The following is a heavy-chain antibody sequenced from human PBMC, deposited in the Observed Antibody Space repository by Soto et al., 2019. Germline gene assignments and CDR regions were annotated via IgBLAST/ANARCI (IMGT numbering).Heavy chain of an antibody. D-gene: IGHD3-22*01. J-gene: IGHJ5*02. CDR2: IYHSGST. CDR3: ARQATGYYYGWFDT. Sequence: SETLSLTCAVSGGSISSGGYSWSWIRQPPGKGLEWIGYIYHSGSTYYNPSLKSRVTISVDRSKNQFSLKLSSVTAADTAVYFCARQATGYYYGWFDTWGQGTLVTVSS. V-gene: IGHV4-30-2*01. CDR1: GGSISSGGYS.